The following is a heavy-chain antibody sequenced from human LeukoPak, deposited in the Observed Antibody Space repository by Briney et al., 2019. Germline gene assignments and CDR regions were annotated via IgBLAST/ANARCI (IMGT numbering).Heavy chain of an antibody. CDR3: ARGRLWELHRFPTAGSRFDY. CDR1: RFTFSSYS. Sequence: KPGGSLRLSCAASRFTFSSYSMNWVRQAPGKGLEWIGEINHSGSTNYNPSLKSRVTISVDTSKNQFSLKLSSVTAADTAVYYCARGRLWELHRFPTAGSRFDYWGQGTLVTVSS. J-gene: IGHJ4*02. D-gene: IGHD1-26*01. CDR2: INHSGST. V-gene: IGHV4-34*01.